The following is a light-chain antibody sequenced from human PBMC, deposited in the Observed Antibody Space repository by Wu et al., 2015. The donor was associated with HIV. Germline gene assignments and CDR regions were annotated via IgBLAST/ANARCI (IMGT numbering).Light chain of an antibody. CDR3: QQYGSSPPWT. CDR2: GAS. CDR1: QSVSSSY. Sequence: EIVLTQSPGTLSLSPGERATLSCRASQSVSSSYLAWYQQKPGQAPRLLIYGASSRATGIPDRSSGGGSGTDFTLTISRLEPEDFAVYYCQQYGSSPPWTFGQGTKVEIK. J-gene: IGKJ1*01. V-gene: IGKV3-20*01.